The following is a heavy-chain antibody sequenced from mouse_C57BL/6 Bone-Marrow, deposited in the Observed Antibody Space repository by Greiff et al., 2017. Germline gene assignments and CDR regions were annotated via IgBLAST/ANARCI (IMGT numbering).Heavy chain of an antibody. CDR1: GYTFTSYG. D-gene: IGHD1-1*01. Sequence: QVQLQQPGAELVKPGASVKLSCKASGYTFTSYGISWVKQRTGQGLEWIGEIYPRSGNTYYNEKFKGKATLTADKSSSTAYMELRSLTSEDSAVYFCARNYGSSYDDWGQGTTLTVSS. CDR3: ARNYGSSYDD. V-gene: IGHV1-81*01. CDR2: IYPRSGNT. J-gene: IGHJ2*01.